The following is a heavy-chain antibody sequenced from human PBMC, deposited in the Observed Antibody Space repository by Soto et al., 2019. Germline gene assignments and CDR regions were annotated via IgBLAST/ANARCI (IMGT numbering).Heavy chain of an antibody. CDR1: GYTFTSYQ. CDR2: INPSGART. CDR3: AREGYERGLNWFDP. D-gene: IGHD2-2*01. Sequence: ASVKVSCKASGYTFTSYQMHWVRQAPGQGLEWMGVINPSGARTNNAQKFQGRVTMTRDTSTSTVYMELSSLRDEDTAVYYCAREGYERGLNWFDPWGQGTLVTVSS. V-gene: IGHV1-46*01. J-gene: IGHJ5*02.